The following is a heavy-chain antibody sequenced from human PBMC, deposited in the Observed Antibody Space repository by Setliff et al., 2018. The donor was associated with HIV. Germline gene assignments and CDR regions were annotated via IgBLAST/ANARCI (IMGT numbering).Heavy chain of an antibody. CDR2: IFYSETVYYGGRT. V-gene: IGHV4-39*07. CDR3: ARGPPFAF. CDR1: GGSISSNNYY. Sequence: PSETLSLTCTVSGGSISSNNYYWGWIRQPPGKGLEWIGSIFYSETVYYGGRTYYSPSLKSRVTISVDTSKSQFSLKLSSVTADDTGIYYCARGPPFAFWGQGLLVTVSS. J-gene: IGHJ4*02.